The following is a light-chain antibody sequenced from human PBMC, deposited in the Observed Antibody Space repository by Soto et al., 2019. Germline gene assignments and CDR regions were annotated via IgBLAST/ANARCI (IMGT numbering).Light chain of an antibody. J-gene: IGKJ1*01. CDR3: VQGTHWPWT. Sequence: DVVMTQSPLSLSVTLGQPASISCRSSQGLVYSDGNTFLNWFHQRPGQPPRRLIYQVSNRDSGVPDRFSGSGSGTDYTLTISGVEAEDVGIYYCVQGTHWPWTFGQGTKVEIK. CDR2: QVS. CDR1: QGLVYSDGNTF. V-gene: IGKV2-30*01.